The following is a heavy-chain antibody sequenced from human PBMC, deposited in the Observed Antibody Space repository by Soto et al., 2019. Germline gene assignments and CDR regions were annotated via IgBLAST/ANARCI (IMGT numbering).Heavy chain of an antibody. D-gene: IGHD2-21*02. CDR3: ARVNCGGDCYLRLYYYYGMDV. CDR2: IIPIFGTA. J-gene: IGHJ6*02. Sequence: AASVKVSCKASGGTFSSYAISWVRQAPGQGLEWMGGIIPIFGTANYAQKFQGRVTITADESTSTAYMELSSLRSEDTAVYYCARVNCGGDCYLRLYYYYGMDVWGQGTTVTVSS. CDR1: GGTFSSYA. V-gene: IGHV1-69*13.